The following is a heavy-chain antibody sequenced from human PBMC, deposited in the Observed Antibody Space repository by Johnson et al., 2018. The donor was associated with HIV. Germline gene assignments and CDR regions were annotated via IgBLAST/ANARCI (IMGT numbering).Heavy chain of an antibody. Sequence: VQLVESGGGVVQPGRSLRLSCAASGFTFSSYAMHWVRQAPGKGLEWVAVISYDGSNKYYADSAKGRFTISRDNDKNSLYLQMNSLRAEDTDVYYCARDTPVYLDAFDIWGQGKMVTVSS. J-gene: IGHJ3*02. D-gene: IGHD2-2*01. CDR3: ARDTPVYLDAFDI. CDR2: ISYDGSNK. CDR1: GFTFSSYA. V-gene: IGHV3-30-3*01.